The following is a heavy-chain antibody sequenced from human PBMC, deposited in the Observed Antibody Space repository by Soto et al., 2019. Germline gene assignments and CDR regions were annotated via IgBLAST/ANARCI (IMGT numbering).Heavy chain of an antibody. CDR3: ARDGQQLTPYALDV. CDR2: IWYDGSNK. J-gene: IGHJ6*02. Sequence: VQLVESGGGLIQPGRSLRLSCAASGFTLRLHAMHWVRQAPGKGLEWVAQIWYDGSNKYYTDSVNGRFTVSRDDFKNTVFLQMDSLRAEDTAVYYCARDGQQLTPYALDVWGQGTTVIVSS. D-gene: IGHD6-13*01. V-gene: IGHV3-33*08. CDR1: GFTLRLHA.